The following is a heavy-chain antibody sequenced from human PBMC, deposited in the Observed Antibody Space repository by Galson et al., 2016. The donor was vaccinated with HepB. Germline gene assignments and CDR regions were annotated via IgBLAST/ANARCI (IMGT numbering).Heavy chain of an antibody. J-gene: IGHJ6*02. CDR3: ARDDSGGWYGFHYGMDV. Sequence: SETLSLTCTVSGASISGYYLSWIRQHPGKGLEWIGYIYYSGRTNYNPSLKSRVTISVDTSKNQFSLKLSSVTAADTAVYYCARDDSGGWYGFHYGMDVWGQGTTVTVSS. CDR2: IYYSGRT. CDR1: GASISGYY. D-gene: IGHD6-19*01. V-gene: IGHV4-59*01.